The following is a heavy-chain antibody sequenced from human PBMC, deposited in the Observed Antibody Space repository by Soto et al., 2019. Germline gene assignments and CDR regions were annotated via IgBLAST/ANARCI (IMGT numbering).Heavy chain of an antibody. CDR2: IYHSGST. CDR3: TRDPGL. Sequence: QLQLQESGSVLVKPSQTLSLTCAVSGGSISSGGYSWSWIRQPPGKGLEWIGYIYHSGSTYYNPSLKSRVTISVDRSKNQFSLKLSSVTAADTAVYYCTRDPGLWGRGTLVTVSS. V-gene: IGHV4-30-2*01. J-gene: IGHJ2*01. CDR1: GGSISSGGYS.